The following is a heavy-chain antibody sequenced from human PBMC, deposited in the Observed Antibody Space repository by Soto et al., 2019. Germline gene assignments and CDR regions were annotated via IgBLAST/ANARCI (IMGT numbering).Heavy chain of an antibody. D-gene: IGHD3-3*01. Sequence: EVQLVESGGGLVQPGGSLRLSCAASGFTVSSNYMSWVRQAPGKGLEWVSVIYSGGSTYYADSVKGRFTISGHNSKNTLYLQMNSLRAEDTAVYYCASTIFGVVIKAGYMDVWGKGTTVTVSS. CDR3: ASTIFGVVIKAGYMDV. CDR1: GFTVSSNY. J-gene: IGHJ6*03. CDR2: IYSGGST. V-gene: IGHV3-53*04.